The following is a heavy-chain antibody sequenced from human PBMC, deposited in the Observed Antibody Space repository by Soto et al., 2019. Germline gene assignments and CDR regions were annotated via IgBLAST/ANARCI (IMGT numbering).Heavy chain of an antibody. J-gene: IGHJ4*02. CDR3: ARESEDLTSNFDY. CDR2: ISSTTNYI. CDR1: GFTFTRYS. Sequence: GGSLRLSCAASGFTFTRYSMDWVRQAPGKGLEWVSSISSTTNYIYYGDSMKGRFTISRDNGKNSLYLEIHSLRAEDTAVYYCARESEDLTSNFDYWGQGTLVTVSS. V-gene: IGHV3-21*06.